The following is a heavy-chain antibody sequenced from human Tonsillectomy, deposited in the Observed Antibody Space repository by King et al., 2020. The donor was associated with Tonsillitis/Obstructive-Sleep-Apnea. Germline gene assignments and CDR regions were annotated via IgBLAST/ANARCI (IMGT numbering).Heavy chain of an antibody. J-gene: IGHJ5*02. CDR1: GGSISSGGYY. CDR2: IYYSGSA. CDR3: ARDAGNWFDP. Sequence: QLQESGPGLVKPSQTLSLTCTVSGGSISSGGYYWNWIRQHPGKGLEWIGYIYYSGSAYYNPSLKSRVTISVDTSKNQFSLKLSSLTAADTAVYYCARDAGNWFDPWGQGTLVTVSS. V-gene: IGHV4-31*03.